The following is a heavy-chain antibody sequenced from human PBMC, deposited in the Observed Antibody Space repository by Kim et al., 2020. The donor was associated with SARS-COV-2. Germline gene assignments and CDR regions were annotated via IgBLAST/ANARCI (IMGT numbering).Heavy chain of an antibody. J-gene: IGHJ5*02. CDR3: ARQLTRDAFDP. V-gene: IGHV4-59*08. CDR2: T. Sequence: TNYNPSLKSRVTISVDTSKNQCSLKLSSVTAADTAVYYCARQLTRDAFDPWGQGTLVTVSS. D-gene: IGHD2-15*01.